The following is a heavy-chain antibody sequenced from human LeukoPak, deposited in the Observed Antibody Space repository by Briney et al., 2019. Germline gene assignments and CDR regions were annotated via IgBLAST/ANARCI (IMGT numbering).Heavy chain of an antibody. V-gene: IGHV3-30-3*01. J-gene: IGHJ4*02. D-gene: IGHD3-10*01. Sequence: PGGSLRLSCAASGFTFSSYAMHWVRQAPGKGLEWVAVISYDGSNKYYADSVEGRFTISRDNSKNTLYLQMNSLRAEDTAVYYCARELWFGELLVDYWGQGTLVTVSS. CDR3: ARELWFGELLVDY. CDR2: ISYDGSNK. CDR1: GFTFSSYA.